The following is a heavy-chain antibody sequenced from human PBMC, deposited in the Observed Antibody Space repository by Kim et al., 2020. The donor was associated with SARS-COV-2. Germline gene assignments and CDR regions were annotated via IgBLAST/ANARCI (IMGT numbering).Heavy chain of an antibody. V-gene: IGHV3-30*18. D-gene: IGHD2-21*02. Sequence: GGSLRLSCAASGFTFSSYGMHWVRQAPGKGLEWVAVISYDGSNKYYADSVKGRFTISRDNSKNTLYLQMNSLRAEDTAVYYCAKEVPLGVVTATLYYYY. CDR2: ISYDGSNK. CDR1: GFTFSSYG. J-gene: IGHJ6*01. CDR3: AKEVPLGVVTATLYYYY.